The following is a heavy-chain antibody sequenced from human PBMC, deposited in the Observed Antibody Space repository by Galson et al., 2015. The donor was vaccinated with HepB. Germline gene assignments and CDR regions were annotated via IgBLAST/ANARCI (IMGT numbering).Heavy chain of an antibody. CDR2: ISGSGGST. J-gene: IGHJ6*02. Sequence: SLRLSCAASGFTFSSYAMSWVRQAPGKGLEWVSAISGSGGSTYYADSVKGRFTISRDNSKNTLYLQMNSLRAEDTAVYYCAKVPVRMVRGVIDRLGYYYGMDVWGQGTTVTVSS. V-gene: IGHV3-23*01. D-gene: IGHD3-10*01. CDR1: GFTFSSYA. CDR3: AKVPVRMVRGVIDRLGYYYGMDV.